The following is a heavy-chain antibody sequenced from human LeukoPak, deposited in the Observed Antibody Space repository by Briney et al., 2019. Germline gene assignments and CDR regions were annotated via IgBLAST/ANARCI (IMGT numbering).Heavy chain of an antibody. V-gene: IGHV3-48*01. J-gene: IGHJ4*02. D-gene: IGHD1-1*01. Sequence: PGGSLRLSCAASGFTFSTCTMHWVRQAPGKGLEWVSYISSSSSTIYYADSVKGRFTISRDNAKNSLYLQMNSLRAEDTAVYYCARVADNDYFDYWGQGTLVTVSS. CDR3: ARVADNDYFDY. CDR1: GFTFSTCT. CDR2: ISSSSSTI.